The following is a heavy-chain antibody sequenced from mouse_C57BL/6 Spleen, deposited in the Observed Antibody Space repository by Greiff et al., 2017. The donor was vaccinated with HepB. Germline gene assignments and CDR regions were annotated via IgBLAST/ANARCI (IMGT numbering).Heavy chain of an antibody. D-gene: IGHD2-2*01. V-gene: IGHV14-2*01. CDR3: ARAAMVTTGFDY. CDR2: IDPEDGET. CDR1: GFNIKDYY. J-gene: IGHJ2*01. Sequence: VQLQQSGAELVQPGASVKLSCTASGFNIKDYYMHWVKQRTEQGLEWIGRIDPEDGETKYAPKFKGKATITADTSSNTAYLQLSSRTSEDTAVYYCARAAMVTTGFDYWGQGTTLTVSS.